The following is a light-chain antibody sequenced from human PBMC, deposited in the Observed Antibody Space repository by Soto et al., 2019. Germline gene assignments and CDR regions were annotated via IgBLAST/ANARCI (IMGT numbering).Light chain of an antibody. CDR2: AAS. CDR3: QQSYNTPYT. CDR1: QSISSS. J-gene: IGKJ2*01. V-gene: IGKV1-39*01. Sequence: DIQMTQSPSSLSASVGGRVTITCRASQSISSSLNWYQQKPGKAPNLLIYAASILQGGVPSRFSGSGSGTDFTLTISSLQLEDFAVYYCQQSYNTPYTIGQGTTLEIK.